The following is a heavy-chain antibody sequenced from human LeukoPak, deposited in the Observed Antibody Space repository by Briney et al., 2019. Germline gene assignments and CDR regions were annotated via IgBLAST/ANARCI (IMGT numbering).Heavy chain of an antibody. D-gene: IGHD6-13*01. CDR2: ISGSGYST. CDR1: EFTFSSYA. CDR3: AKATYSSSWNLYFDY. J-gene: IGHJ4*02. Sequence: PGGSLRLSCAASEFTFSSYAMSWVRQAPGKGLEWVSSISGSGYSTYYADSVKGRFTISRDNSKNTLFLQMNSLRAEDTAVYYCAKATYSSSWNLYFDYWGQGTLVTVSS. V-gene: IGHV3-23*01.